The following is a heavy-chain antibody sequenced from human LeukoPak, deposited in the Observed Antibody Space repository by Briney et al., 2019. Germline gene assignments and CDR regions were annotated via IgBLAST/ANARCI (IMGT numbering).Heavy chain of an antibody. CDR3: ARDHSMIWPTNWFDP. J-gene: IGHJ5*02. Sequence: SQTLSLTCAISGDSFSSNSAAWNWIRQSPSRGLEWLGRTYNRSKWYNDYAVSVKSRITINPATTTNKISLHLKSVTVEATAVYYCARDHSMIWPTNWFDPWGQGTLVTVSS. D-gene: IGHD2-21*01. CDR1: GDSFSSNSAA. V-gene: IGHV6-1*01. CDR2: TYNRSKWYN.